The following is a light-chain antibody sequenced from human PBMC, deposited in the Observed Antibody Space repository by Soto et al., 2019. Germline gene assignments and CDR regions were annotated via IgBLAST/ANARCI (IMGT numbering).Light chain of an antibody. CDR2: GNS. V-gene: IGLV1-40*01. J-gene: IGLJ2*01. CDR1: SSNIGAGYD. CDR3: QSYDSSLSGSEV. Sequence: QSVLTQRPSVSGAPGQRVTISCTGSSSNIGAGYDVHWYQQLPGTAPKLLIYGNSNRPSGVPDRFSGSKSGTSASLAITGLQAEDEADYYCQSYDSSLSGSEVFGAGTKLTVL.